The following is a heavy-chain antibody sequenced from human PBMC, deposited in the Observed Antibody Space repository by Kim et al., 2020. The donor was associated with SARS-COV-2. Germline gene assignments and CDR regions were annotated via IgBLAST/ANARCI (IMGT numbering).Heavy chain of an antibody. J-gene: IGHJ4*02. Sequence: SETLSLTCAVYGGSFSGYYWSWIRQPPGKGLEWIGEINHSGSTNYNPSLKSRVTISVDTSKNQFPLKLSSVTAADTAVYYCARTGDGYNYLDYWGQGTL. V-gene: IGHV4-34*01. CDR1: GGSFSGYY. D-gene: IGHD7-27*01. CDR2: INHSGST. CDR3: ARTGDGYNYLDY.